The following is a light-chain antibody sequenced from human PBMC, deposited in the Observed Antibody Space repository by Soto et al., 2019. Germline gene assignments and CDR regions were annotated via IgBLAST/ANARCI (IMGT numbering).Light chain of an antibody. J-gene: IGLJ3*02. CDR2: SDN. Sequence: QPVLTQPPSASGTPGQVFTISCSGSNSNIGDNSVNWYQQLPGTAPKLLIYSDNRRPSGVPDRFSGSKSGTSASLAISGLQSEDEAEYYCAAWDDSLNGLLFGGGTKVTAL. CDR3: AAWDDSLNGLL. V-gene: IGLV1-44*01. CDR1: NSNIGDNS.